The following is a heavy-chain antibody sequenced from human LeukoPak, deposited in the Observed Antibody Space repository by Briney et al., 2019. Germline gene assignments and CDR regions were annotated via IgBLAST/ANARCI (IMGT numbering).Heavy chain of an antibody. D-gene: IGHD3-3*01. CDR3: ARDAFWSGAPPMDV. Sequence: GGSLRISCAASGFTFDDYAMNWVRQAPGKGLEWVSGISWNSASIVYADSVKGRFTISRDNAKNSLYLQMNSLRAEDTAVYYCARDAFWSGAPPMDVWGKGTTVTVSS. V-gene: IGHV3-9*01. CDR1: GFTFDDYA. J-gene: IGHJ6*03. CDR2: ISWNSASI.